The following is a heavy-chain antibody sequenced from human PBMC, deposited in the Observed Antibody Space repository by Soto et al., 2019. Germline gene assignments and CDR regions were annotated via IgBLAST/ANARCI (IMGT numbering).Heavy chain of an antibody. CDR3: ARWCAILGCAEAVDV. CDR2: LSAYNGET. D-gene: IGHD2-21*01. CDR1: GYTFINYG. J-gene: IGHJ3*01. Sequence: QVQLVQSGAEVKKPGASVRVSCMTSGYTFINYGITWVRQAPGQGLEWMGWLSAYNGETSSSEKLQDRFTMTTDTSTNKGYMYLRSLTSDDTVVYYFARWCAILGCAEAVDVWGQGTMVIVSS. V-gene: IGHV1-18*01.